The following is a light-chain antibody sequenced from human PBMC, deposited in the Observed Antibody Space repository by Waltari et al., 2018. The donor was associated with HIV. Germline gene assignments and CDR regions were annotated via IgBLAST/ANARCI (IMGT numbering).Light chain of an antibody. V-gene: IGKV1-33*01. Sequence: DIQMTQSPSSLSASVGDRVTITCQASQDINKYLNWYQQRLGKAPKLLIYDASNLQTVVPSRFSGAGSGTDFSFNISSLQPEDFATYYCQQYEKLPLTFGEGTRVEIK. CDR2: DAS. CDR1: QDINKY. CDR3: QQYEKLPLT. J-gene: IGKJ4*01.